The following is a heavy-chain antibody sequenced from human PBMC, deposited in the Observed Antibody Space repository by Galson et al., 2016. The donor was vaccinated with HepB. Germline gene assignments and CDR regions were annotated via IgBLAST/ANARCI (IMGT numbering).Heavy chain of an antibody. CDR1: GFAFSNYA. CDR3: ANDGCTSTSCYSY. Sequence: SLRLSCAASGFAFSNYAMSWVRQAPGKGLEWVSLIFAGGDRTFYADSVRGRFTISRDNSKNTLYLQMSSLRADDSAVSYCANDGCTSTSCYSYWGQGTLVAVSS. CDR2: IFAGGDRT. J-gene: IGHJ4*02. V-gene: IGHV3-23*01. D-gene: IGHD2-2*01.